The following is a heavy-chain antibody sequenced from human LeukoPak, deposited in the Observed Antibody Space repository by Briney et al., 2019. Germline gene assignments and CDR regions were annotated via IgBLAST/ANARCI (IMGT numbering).Heavy chain of an antibody. CDR2: ISGSGGTT. V-gene: IGHV3-23*01. J-gene: IGHJ4*02. Sequence: GGSLRLSCAASGFTFSSYGMSWVRQAPGKGLEWVSGISGSGGTTYYADSAKGRFTISRDNSKNTLYLQMNSLRAEDTAVYYCAKGAAVVVVAATISAWGQGTLVTVSS. CDR1: GFTFSSYG. CDR3: AKGAAVVVVAATISA. D-gene: IGHD2-15*01.